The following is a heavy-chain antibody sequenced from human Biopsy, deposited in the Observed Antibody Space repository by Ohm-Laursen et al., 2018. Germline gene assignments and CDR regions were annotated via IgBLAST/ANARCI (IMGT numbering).Heavy chain of an antibody. Sequence: GTLSLTCAVYGGSFNGYFWSWIRQPPGKGLEWIGDITQSGSTNYSPSLKSRVTISVDTAKKQFSLSLRSVTAADTAVYYCARVPLPGIGAAYQGRFLYGMDVWGQGTTGSVA. CDR3: ARVPLPGIGAAYQGRFLYGMDV. D-gene: IGHD6-13*01. J-gene: IGHJ6*02. CDR2: ITQSGST. V-gene: IGHV4-34*01. CDR1: GGSFNGYF.